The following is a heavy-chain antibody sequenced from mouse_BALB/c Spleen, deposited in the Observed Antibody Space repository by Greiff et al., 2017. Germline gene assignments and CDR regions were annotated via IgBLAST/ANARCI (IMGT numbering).Heavy chain of an antibody. CDR2: ILPGSGST. Sequence: VQLQQSGAELMKPGASVKISCKATGYTFSSYWIEWVKQRPGHGLEWIGEILPGSGSTNYNEKFKGKATFTADTSSNTAYMQLSSLTSEDSAVYYCARKVGGLRYYFDYWGQGTTLTVSS. CDR3: ARKVGGLRYYFDY. D-gene: IGHD1-1*01. V-gene: IGHV1-9*01. J-gene: IGHJ2*01. CDR1: GYTFSSYW.